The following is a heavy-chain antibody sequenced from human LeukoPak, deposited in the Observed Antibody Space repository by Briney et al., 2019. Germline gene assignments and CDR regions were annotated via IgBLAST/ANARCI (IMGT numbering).Heavy chain of an antibody. V-gene: IGHV4-61*02. CDR1: GGSISSGSYY. Sequence: SQTLSLTCTVSGGSISSGSYYWSWIRQPAGKGLEWIGRIYTSGSTNYNPSLKSRVTISVDTSKNQFSLKLSSVTAADTAVYYCARSLGEHMPYYFDYWGQGTLVTVSS. D-gene: IGHD3-16*01. CDR3: ARSLGEHMPYYFDY. J-gene: IGHJ4*02. CDR2: IYTSGST.